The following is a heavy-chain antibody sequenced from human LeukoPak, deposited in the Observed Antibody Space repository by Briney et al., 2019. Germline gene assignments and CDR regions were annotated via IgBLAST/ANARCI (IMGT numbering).Heavy chain of an antibody. D-gene: IGHD3-10*01. CDR2: IFPSSVEI. Sequence: GGSLRLSCAASGFTFSDFPMIWVRQAPGKGLGWVSTIFPSSVEIHYADSVKGRFTISRDNSRSTLSLQMDSLRAEDTATYYFAAYTPTTVPFGFWGQGTLVTVSS. J-gene: IGHJ4*02. CDR1: GFTFSDFP. CDR3: AAYTPTTVPFGF. V-gene: IGHV3-23*01.